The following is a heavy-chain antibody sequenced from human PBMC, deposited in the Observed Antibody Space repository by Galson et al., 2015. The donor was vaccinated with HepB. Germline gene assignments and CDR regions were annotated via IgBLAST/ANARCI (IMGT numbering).Heavy chain of an antibody. CDR3: ARDGFGKEASVYCGGDCYRNRKSDYYYYGMDV. J-gene: IGHJ6*02. Sequence: SVKVSCKASGGTFSSYTISWVRQAPGQGLEWMGRIIPILGIANYAQKFQGRVTITADKSTSTAYMELSSLRSEDTAVYYCARDGFGKEASVYCGGDCYRNRKSDYYYYGMDVWGQGTTVTVSS. CDR1: GGTFSSYT. D-gene: IGHD2-21*02. CDR2: IIPILGIA. V-gene: IGHV1-69*04.